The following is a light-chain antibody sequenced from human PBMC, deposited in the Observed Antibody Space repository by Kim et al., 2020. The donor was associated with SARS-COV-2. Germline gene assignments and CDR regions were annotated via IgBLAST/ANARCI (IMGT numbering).Light chain of an antibody. J-gene: IGLJ1*01. V-gene: IGLV2-14*03. CDR1: GSDVGHYNS. Sequence: QSALTQPASVSGSPGQSITIPCTGTGSDVGHYNSVSWYQQLPGKAPKLMIYDVSNRPSGASDRFSGSKSDNTASLTISGLQAEDEADYYCSSYTSNNTYVFGTGTKVTVL. CDR2: DVS. CDR3: SSYTSNNTYV.